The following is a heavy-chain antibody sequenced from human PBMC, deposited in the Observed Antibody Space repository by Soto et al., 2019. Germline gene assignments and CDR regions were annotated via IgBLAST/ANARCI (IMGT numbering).Heavy chain of an antibody. Sequence: SGPTLVNPTQTLTLTCTFSGFSLSTSGVGVGWIRQPPGKALEWLALIYWDDDKRYSPSLKSRLTITKDTSKNQVVLTMTNMDPVDTATYYCAHRRSRYFDWLLGPAANWFDPWGQGTLVTVSS. CDR3: AHRRSRYFDWLLGPAANWFDP. V-gene: IGHV2-5*02. D-gene: IGHD3-9*01. CDR1: GFSLSTSGVG. J-gene: IGHJ5*02. CDR2: IYWDDDK.